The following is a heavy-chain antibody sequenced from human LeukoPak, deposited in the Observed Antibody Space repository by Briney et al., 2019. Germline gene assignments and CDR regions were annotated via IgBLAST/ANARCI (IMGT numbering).Heavy chain of an antibody. CDR1: GGSISSRSYY. V-gene: IGHV4-39*01. D-gene: IGHD4/OR15-4a*01. CDR3: ARKVRPDYSRFDY. CDR2: MYYSGNT. Sequence: KPSETLSLTCTVSGGSISSRSYYWGWIRQPPGKGLEWIGSMYYSGNTYYNPSLKSRVTISVDTSKNQFSLKLSSVTAADTAVYYCARKVRPDYSRFDYWGPGTLVTVSS. J-gene: IGHJ4*02.